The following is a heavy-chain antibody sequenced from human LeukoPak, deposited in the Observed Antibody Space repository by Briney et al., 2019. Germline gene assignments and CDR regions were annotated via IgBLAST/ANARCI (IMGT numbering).Heavy chain of an antibody. CDR1: GGSISSYY. D-gene: IGHD3-22*01. CDR2: LYYSGST. Sequence: PSETLSLTCTVSGGSISSYYWSWIRQPPGKGLEWIGYLYYSGSTNYNPSLKSRVTISVDTSKNQFSLKLSSATAADTAVYYCARRNPYYDSSGYPFDYWGQGALVTVSS. J-gene: IGHJ4*02. CDR3: ARRNPYYDSSGYPFDY. V-gene: IGHV4-59*08.